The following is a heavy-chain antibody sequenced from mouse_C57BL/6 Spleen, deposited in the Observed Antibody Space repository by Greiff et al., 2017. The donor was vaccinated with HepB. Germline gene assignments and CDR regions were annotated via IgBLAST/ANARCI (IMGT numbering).Heavy chain of an antibody. CDR2: ISSGGSYT. J-gene: IGHJ2*01. CDR3: AREDGGNYVDY. CDR1: GFTFSSYG. Sequence: DVQLQESGGDLVKPGGSLKLSCAASGFTFSSYGMSWVRQTPDKRLEWVATISSGGSYTYYPDSVKGRFTISRDNAKNTLYLQMSSLKSEDTAMNYCAREDGGNYVDYWGQGTTLTVSS. V-gene: IGHV5-6*01. D-gene: IGHD2-3*01.